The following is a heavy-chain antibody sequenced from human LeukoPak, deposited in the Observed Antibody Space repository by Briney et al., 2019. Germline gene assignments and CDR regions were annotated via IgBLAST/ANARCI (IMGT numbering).Heavy chain of an antibody. J-gene: IGHJ4*02. D-gene: IGHD6-19*01. Sequence: ASVKVSCKVSGYTLTELSMHWVRQAPGKGLEWMGGFDPEDGETIYAQKFQGRVTMTEDTSTDTAYMELSSLRSEDTAVYYCATDIAVAGTFDYWGQGTLVTVSS. CDR1: GYTLTELS. CDR2: FDPEDGET. V-gene: IGHV1-24*01. CDR3: ATDIAVAGTFDY.